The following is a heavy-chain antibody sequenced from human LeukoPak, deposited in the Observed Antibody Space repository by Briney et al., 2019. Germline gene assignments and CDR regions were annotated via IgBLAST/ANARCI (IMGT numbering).Heavy chain of an antibody. Sequence: PGGSLRLSCAASGFTFSSYGMHWVRQAPGKGLEWVAVISYDGSNKYYADSVKGRFTISRDNSKNTLYLQMNSLRAEDTAVYYCAKDIVVVTSGSNAFDIWGQGTMVTVSS. CDR1: GFTFSSYG. CDR3: AKDIVVVTSGSNAFDI. V-gene: IGHV3-30*18. J-gene: IGHJ3*02. CDR2: ISYDGSNK. D-gene: IGHD2-21*02.